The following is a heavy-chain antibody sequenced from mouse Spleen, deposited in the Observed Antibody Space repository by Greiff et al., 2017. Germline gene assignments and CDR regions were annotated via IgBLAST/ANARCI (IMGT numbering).Heavy chain of an antibody. V-gene: IGHV5-4*02. CDR3: ARARYDVYWYFDV. D-gene: IGHD2-14*01. CDR2: ISDGGSYT. CDR1: GFTFSDYY. J-gene: IGHJ1*01. Sequence: EVQLVESGGGLVKPGGSLKLSCAASGFTFSDYYMYWVRQTPEKRLEWVATISDGGSYTYYPDSVKGRVTISRDNAKNNLYLQMSSLKSEDTAMYYCARARYDVYWYFDVWGAGTTVTVSS.